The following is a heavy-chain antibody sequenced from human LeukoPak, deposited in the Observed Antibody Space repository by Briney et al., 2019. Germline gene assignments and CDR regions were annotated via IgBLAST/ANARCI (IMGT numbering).Heavy chain of an antibody. J-gene: IGHJ6*03. CDR2: ISAYNGNT. Sequence: ASVKVSCKASGYTFTSYGISWVRQAPGQGLEWMGWISAYNGNTNYPQNFQGRVTMTRDTSLSTAYMEVSGLRSDDTAVYYCARGVVAATFYYYMDVWGKGTTVTVSS. CDR1: GYTFTSYG. D-gene: IGHD2-15*01. CDR3: ARGVVAATFYYYMDV. V-gene: IGHV1-18*01.